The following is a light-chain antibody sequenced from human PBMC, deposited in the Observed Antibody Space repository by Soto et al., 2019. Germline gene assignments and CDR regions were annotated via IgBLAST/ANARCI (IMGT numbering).Light chain of an antibody. Sequence: QSALTQPASVSGSPGQAITISCTGTSSDVGGYNFVSWYQQYPGKAPKLMIFEISDRPSGVSNRFSGSKSGNTAFLTISGLQAEDEADYYCSSYTSNTTRVFGGGTKVTVL. CDR1: SSDVGGYNF. V-gene: IGLV2-14*01. J-gene: IGLJ3*02. CDR3: SSYTSNTTRV. CDR2: EIS.